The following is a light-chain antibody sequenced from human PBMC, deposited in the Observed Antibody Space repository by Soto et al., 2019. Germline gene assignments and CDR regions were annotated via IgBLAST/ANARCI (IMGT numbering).Light chain of an antibody. V-gene: IGKV3-20*01. J-gene: IGKJ2*01. CDR2: GAS. CDR1: QSVSSSS. Sequence: EIVLTQSPGTLSLSPGQRATLSCRASQSVSSSSLAWYQQRPGQAPRLLIYGASRRATGIPHRFSGSGSGTDFTLTISRLEPEDFAVYYCQLYGASPTYTFGQGTKLEIK. CDR3: QLYGASPTYT.